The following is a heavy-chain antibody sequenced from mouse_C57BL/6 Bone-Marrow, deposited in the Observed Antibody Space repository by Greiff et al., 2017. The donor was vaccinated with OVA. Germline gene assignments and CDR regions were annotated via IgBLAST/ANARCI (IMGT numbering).Heavy chain of an antibody. CDR3: TSYGNCDY. V-gene: IGHV14-4*01. CDR2: IDPENGDT. J-gene: IGHJ2*01. Sequence: EVQLQQSGAELVRPGASVKLSCTASGFNIKDDYMHWVKQRPEQGLEWIGWIDPENGDTEYASKFQGKATITADTSSNTAYLQLSSLKSEDTAVYYCTSYGNCDYWGQGTTLTVSS. D-gene: IGHD2-1*01. CDR1: GFNIKDDY.